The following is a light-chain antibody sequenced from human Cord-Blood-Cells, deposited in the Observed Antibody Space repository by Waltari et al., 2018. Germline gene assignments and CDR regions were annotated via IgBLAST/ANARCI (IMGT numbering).Light chain of an antibody. CDR2: WAS. J-gene: IGKJ2*01. CDR1: KSVLYSSNNKNY. Sequence: DIVMTLAPDSLAVSLVARATINCNSSKSVLYSSNNKNYLAWYQQKPGQPPKLLIYWASTRESGVPDRFSGSGSGTDFTLTISSLQAEDVAVYYCQQYYSTPPTFGQGTKLEIK. V-gene: IGKV4-1*01. CDR3: QQYYSTPPT.